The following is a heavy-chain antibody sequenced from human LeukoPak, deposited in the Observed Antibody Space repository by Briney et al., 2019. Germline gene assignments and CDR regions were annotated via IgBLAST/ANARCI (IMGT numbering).Heavy chain of an antibody. D-gene: IGHD1-26*01. CDR2: IYPGDSET. CDR1: GYSFTSYW. V-gene: IGHV5-51*01. Sequence: GESLKISCTGSGYSFTSYWIAWVRQMPGKGLEWVGIIYPGDSETRYSPSFQGQVTISGDKSISTAYLQWSSLKASDTAMYYCARPRSGSSYDAFDIWGQGTMVTVSS. CDR3: ARPRSGSSYDAFDI. J-gene: IGHJ3*02.